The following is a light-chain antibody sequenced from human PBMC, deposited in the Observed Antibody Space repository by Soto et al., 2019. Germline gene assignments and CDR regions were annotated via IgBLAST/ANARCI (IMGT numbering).Light chain of an antibody. CDR3: SSYTNTSTLV. Sequence: QSALTQPASVSGSPGQSITISCTGTSSDVGAYNLVSWYQQHPGRAPKLFIFDVSDRPSGVSDRFSGSKSGNTASLTISGLQAEDEASYYCSSYTNTSTLVFGGGTKVTVI. CDR2: DVS. J-gene: IGLJ3*02. CDR1: SSDVGAYNL. V-gene: IGLV2-14*02.